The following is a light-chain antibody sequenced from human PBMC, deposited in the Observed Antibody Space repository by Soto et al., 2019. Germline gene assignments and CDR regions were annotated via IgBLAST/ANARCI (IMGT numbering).Light chain of an antibody. J-gene: IGLJ1*01. V-gene: IGLV2-18*01. CDR3: SLYTSENPYV. Sequence: QSALTQPPSVSGSPGQSVTISCTGTSTDFVSYNRVSWYQQPPGTAPKLIIYEASNRPSGVPDRCSGSKSGNTASLTISGLQAADEADYYCSLYTSENPYVFGTGTKVAVL. CDR2: EAS. CDR1: STDFVSYNR.